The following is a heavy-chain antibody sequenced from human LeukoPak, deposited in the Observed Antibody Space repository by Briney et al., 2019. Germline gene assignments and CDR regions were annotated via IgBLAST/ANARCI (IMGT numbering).Heavy chain of an antibody. CDR3: ARGPYCSSTSCFYYYYYMDV. V-gene: IGHV4-59*01. J-gene: IGHJ6*03. CDR1: GGSISSYY. D-gene: IGHD2-2*01. Sequence: SETLSPTCTVSGGSISSYYWSWIRQPPGKGLEWIGYIYYSGSTNYNPSLKSRVTISVDTSKNQFSLKLSSVTAADTAVYYCARGPYCSSTSCFYYYYYMDVWGKGTTVTVSS. CDR2: IYYSGST.